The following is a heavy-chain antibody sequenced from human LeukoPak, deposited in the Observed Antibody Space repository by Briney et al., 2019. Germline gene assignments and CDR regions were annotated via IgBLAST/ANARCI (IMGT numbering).Heavy chain of an antibody. J-gene: IGHJ4*02. D-gene: IGHD4-17*01. CDR3: ARGPTTVTRAFDY. V-gene: IGHV4-4*07. CDR1: GGSFSIYY. Sequence: SETLSLTCTVSGGSFSIYYWSWIRQPAGKGLEYIGRIYTSGSTNYNPSLKSRVTMSVDTSKSQFSLKLSSVTAADTAVYCCARGPTTVTRAFDYWGQGTLVTVSS. CDR2: IYTSGST.